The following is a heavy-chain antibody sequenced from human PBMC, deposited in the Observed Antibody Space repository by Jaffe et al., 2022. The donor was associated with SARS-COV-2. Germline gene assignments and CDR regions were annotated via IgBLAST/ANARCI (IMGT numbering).Heavy chain of an antibody. CDR3: ARVFSYGSHFDY. J-gene: IGHJ4*02. D-gene: IGHD5-18*01. V-gene: IGHV4-61*02. Sequence: QVQLQESGPGLVKPSQTLSLTCTVSGGSISSGSYYWSWIRQPAGKGLEWIGRIYTSGSTNYNPSLKSRVTISVDTSKNQFSLKLSSVTAADTAVYYCARVFSYGSHFDYWGQGTLVTVSS. CDR1: GGSISSGSYY. CDR2: IYTSGST.